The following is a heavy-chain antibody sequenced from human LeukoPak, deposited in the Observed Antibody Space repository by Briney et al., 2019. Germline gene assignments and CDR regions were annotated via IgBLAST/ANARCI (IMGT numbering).Heavy chain of an antibody. J-gene: IGHJ4*01. Sequence: GRSLRLSSAAAGFTFSSKGTHWVRQDAGKRLESEAVISYDGSNTYYADSVKGRFTISRDNSKNTLFLQMNSLRAEDTAVYYCARDGSVYESSGYYYNWGHGTLVTVSS. CDR2: ISYDGSNT. CDR1: GFTFSSKG. V-gene: IGHV3-30*03. CDR3: ARDGSVYESSGYYYN. D-gene: IGHD3-22*01.